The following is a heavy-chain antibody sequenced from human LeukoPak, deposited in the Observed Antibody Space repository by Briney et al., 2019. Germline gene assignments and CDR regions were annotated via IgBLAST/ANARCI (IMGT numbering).Heavy chain of an antibody. V-gene: IGHV3-7*01. CDR1: GFTFSNYW. CDR3: ARRKGSYSFDY. Sequence: GGSLRLSCAASGFTFSNYWMSWVRQAPGMGLEWVANIKQDGNEKYYVDSVKGRFTISRDNAKNSLYLQMKSLRAEDTAVYYRARRKGSYSFDYLVQGIIVTVSS. J-gene: IGHJ4*02. D-gene: IGHD1-26*01. CDR2: IKQDGNEK.